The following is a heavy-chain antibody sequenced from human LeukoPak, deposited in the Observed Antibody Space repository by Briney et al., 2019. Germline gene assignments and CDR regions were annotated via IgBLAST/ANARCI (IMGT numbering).Heavy chain of an antibody. J-gene: IGHJ4*02. V-gene: IGHV3-23*01. CDR2: IIGSGDCT. CDR3: AKEAYSSSTSCRYFSPGEC. CDR1: GFTFTRYA. D-gene: IGHD2-2*01. Sequence: GGSLRLSCASSGFTFTRYALRWVRQAPGKGLEWVSAIIGSGDCTDYADTVKGRFTISRDTSKNTQYLHMNSIRVEDTRVLYCAKEAYSSSTSCRYFSPGECWGQGTLVTVS.